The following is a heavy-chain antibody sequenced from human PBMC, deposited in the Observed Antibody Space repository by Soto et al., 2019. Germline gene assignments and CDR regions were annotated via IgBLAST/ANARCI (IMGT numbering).Heavy chain of an antibody. Sequence: ASVTVSCKPSGYTFTGYHMQWVRPAPGQGREWMGWINPNSGGTNYAQKFQGWVTMTRDTSISTAYMELSRLRSDDTAVYYCARGTVRGVDYYGMDVWGQGTTVTVSS. J-gene: IGHJ6*02. CDR2: INPNSGGT. CDR1: GYTFTGYH. V-gene: IGHV1-2*04. D-gene: IGHD3-10*01. CDR3: ARGTVRGVDYYGMDV.